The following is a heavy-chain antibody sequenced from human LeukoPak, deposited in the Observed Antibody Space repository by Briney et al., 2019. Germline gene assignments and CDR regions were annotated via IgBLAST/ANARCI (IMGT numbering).Heavy chain of an antibody. J-gene: IGHJ4*02. CDR1: GFTFSSYG. CDR3: AKEPSSGYIFDY. Sequence: PGGSLRLFCAAAGFTFSSYGMHWVRQAPGKGLGCVAFIWYDGTNKYYADSVKGRFTITRDNSKNTLYLQMNSLRAEDTAVYYCAKEPSSGYIFDYWGQGTLVTVSS. D-gene: IGHD6-13*01. CDR2: IWYDGTNK. V-gene: IGHV3-30*02.